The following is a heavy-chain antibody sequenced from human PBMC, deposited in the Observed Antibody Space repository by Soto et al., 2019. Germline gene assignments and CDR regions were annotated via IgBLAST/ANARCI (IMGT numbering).Heavy chain of an antibody. CDR1: GGSFRAYY. D-gene: IGHD3-22*01. CDR2: INHSGGT. Sequence: AKLPLTCAVYGGSFRAYYWRWIRQPPGKGLEWIGEINHSGGTSYNPSLKSRVTISVDTSKSQFSLKLTSVTAADTAVYYCSLCIVDTVDSSSCYVYWGQGT. CDR3: SLCIVDTVDSSSCYVY. J-gene: IGHJ1*01. V-gene: IGHV4-34*01.